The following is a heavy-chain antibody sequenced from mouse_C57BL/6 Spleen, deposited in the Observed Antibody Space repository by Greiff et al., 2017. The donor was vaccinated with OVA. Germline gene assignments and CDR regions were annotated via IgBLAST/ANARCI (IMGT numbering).Heavy chain of an antibody. CDR2: ISSGSSTI. J-gene: IGHJ2*01. D-gene: IGHD2-1*01. Sequence: EVNLVESGGGLVKPGGSLKLSCAASGFTFSDYGMHWVRQAPEKGLEWVAYISSGSSTIYYADTVKGRFTISRDNAKNTLFLQMTRLRSEDTSMYYCASGYYPYYFDYWGQGTTLTVSS. CDR1: GFTFSDYG. CDR3: ASGYYPYYFDY. V-gene: IGHV5-17*01.